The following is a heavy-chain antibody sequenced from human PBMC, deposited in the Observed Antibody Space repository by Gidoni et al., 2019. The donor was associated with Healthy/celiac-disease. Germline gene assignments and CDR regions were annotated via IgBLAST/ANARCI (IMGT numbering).Heavy chain of an antibody. Sequence: EVQLLESGGGLVQPGGSLKLSCAAPGFTLSSYALSWVRQAPGKGLEWVSAISGSGGSTYYADSVKGRFTISRDNSKNTLYLQMNSLRAEDTAVYYCAKDRRGYSYGYGSDWFDPWGQGTLVTVSS. D-gene: IGHD5-18*01. CDR2: ISGSGGST. V-gene: IGHV3-23*01. CDR3: AKDRRGYSYGYGSDWFDP. J-gene: IGHJ5*02. CDR1: GFTLSSYA.